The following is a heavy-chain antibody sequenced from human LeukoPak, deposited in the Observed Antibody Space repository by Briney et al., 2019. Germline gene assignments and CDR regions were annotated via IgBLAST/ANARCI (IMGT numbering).Heavy chain of an antibody. V-gene: IGHV3-23*01. CDR2: ISGRGGTT. Sequence: GGSLRLSCAASGFTFSSYAMSWVRQAPGKGLEWVSAISGRGGTTYYADSVKRRFTISRDNSKYTLYLQMNSLRAEVTAVYYCAKVGEMATDDAFDIWGQGTMVTVSS. CDR1: GFTFSSYA. J-gene: IGHJ3*02. CDR3: AKVGEMATDDAFDI. D-gene: IGHD5-24*01.